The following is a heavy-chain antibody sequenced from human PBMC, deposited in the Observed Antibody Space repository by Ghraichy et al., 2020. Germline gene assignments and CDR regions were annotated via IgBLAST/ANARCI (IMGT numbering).Heavy chain of an antibody. CDR2: IYYRGNT. CDR3: SRLLDGHPGDS. J-gene: IGHJ4*02. Sequence: SETLSLTCAVSGGSISSSDSHWGWTRQPPGEGLEWIGSIYYRGNTYYSPSLKTRVTISVDTSKNQFSLKLTSVTAADTAVYYCSRLLDGHPGDSWGQGTLVTVSS. V-gene: IGHV4-39*01. D-gene: IGHD5-24*01. CDR1: GGSISSSDSH.